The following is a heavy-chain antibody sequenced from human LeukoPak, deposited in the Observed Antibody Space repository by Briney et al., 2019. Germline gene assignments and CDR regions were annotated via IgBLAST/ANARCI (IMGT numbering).Heavy chain of an antibody. J-gene: IGHJ4*02. CDR1: GGSISSSSYY. CDR3: ARGSGGDYPFDY. D-gene: IGHD4-17*01. Sequence: SETLSLTCTVSGGSISSSSYYWGWIRQPPGKGLEWIGSIYYSGSTYYNPSLKSRVTISVDTSKNQFSLKLSSVTTADTAVYYCARGSGGDYPFDYWGQGTLVTVSS. V-gene: IGHV4-39*07. CDR2: IYYSGST.